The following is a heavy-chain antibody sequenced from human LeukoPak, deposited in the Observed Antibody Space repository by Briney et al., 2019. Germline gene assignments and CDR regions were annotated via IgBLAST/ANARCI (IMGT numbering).Heavy chain of an antibody. Sequence: ASVKVSCKASGYTFTGYYMHWVRQAPGQGLEWMGWINPNSGGTNYAQKFQGRVTMTRDTSISTAYMELSRLRSDDTAVYYCARVVVRDANNYKDYWGQGTLVTVSS. CDR2: INPNSGGT. V-gene: IGHV1-2*02. CDR1: GYTFTGYY. D-gene: IGHD5-24*01. CDR3: ARVVVRDANNYKDY. J-gene: IGHJ4*02.